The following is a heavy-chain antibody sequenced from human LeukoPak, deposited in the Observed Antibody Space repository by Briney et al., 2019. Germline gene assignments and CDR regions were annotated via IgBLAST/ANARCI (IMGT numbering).Heavy chain of an antibody. CDR2: ISYDGNAD. CDR1: GFIFSTYA. Sequence: PGGSLRLSCAASGFIFSTYAMHWVRQAPGKGLEWVAVISYDGNADYYRDSVKGRFTISRDKSKNTLYLQMNSLRTEDTAVYYCAREDVWFCFDLWGRGTLVTVSS. D-gene: IGHD3-10*01. J-gene: IGHJ2*01. CDR3: AREDVWFCFDL. V-gene: IGHV3-30-3*01.